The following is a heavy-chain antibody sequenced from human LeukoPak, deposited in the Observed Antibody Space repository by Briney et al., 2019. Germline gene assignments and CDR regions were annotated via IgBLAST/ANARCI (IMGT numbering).Heavy chain of an antibody. CDR1: GFTFSSYG. D-gene: IGHD3-22*01. V-gene: IGHV3-30*02. CDR3: AKDLSAPYYYDSSGLDY. Sequence: GGSLRLSCAASGFTFSSYGMHWVRQAPGKGLEWVAFIRYDGSNKYYADSVKGRFTISRDNSKNTLYLQMNGLRAEDTAVYYCAKDLSAPYYYDSSGLDYWGQGTLVTVSS. CDR2: IRYDGSNK. J-gene: IGHJ4*02.